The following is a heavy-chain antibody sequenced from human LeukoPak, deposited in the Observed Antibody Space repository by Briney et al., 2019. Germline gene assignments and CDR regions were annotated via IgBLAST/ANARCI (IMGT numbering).Heavy chain of an antibody. CDR2: INHSGST. Sequence: SQTLSLTCAVYGGSFSGYYWSWIRQPPGKGLEWIGEINHSGSTNSNPSLKSRVTISVDTSKNQFSLKLSSVTASDAAVYYCARDRWSYQDYWGQGTLVSVSS. V-gene: IGHV4-34*01. D-gene: IGHD3-16*02. CDR3: ARDRWSYQDY. J-gene: IGHJ4*02. CDR1: GGSFSGYY.